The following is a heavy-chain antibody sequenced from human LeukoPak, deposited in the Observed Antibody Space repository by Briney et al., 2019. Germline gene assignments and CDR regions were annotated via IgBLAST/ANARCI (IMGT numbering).Heavy chain of an antibody. J-gene: IGHJ5*02. CDR1: GGTFSSYA. Sequence: GASVKVSCKASGGTFSSYAISWVRQAPGQGLEWMGGIIPIFGTANYAQKFQGRVTITADESTSTAHMELSSLRSEDTAVNYCARCYSGSYYSFDPWGQGTLVTVSS. CDR2: IIPIFGTA. D-gene: IGHD1-26*01. CDR3: ARCYSGSYYSFDP. V-gene: IGHV1-69*13.